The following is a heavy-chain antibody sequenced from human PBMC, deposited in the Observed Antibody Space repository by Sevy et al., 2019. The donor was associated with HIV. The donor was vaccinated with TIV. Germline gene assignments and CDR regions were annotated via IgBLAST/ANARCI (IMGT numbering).Heavy chain of an antibody. J-gene: IGHJ4*02. Sequence: SETLSLTCTVSGGSISSGGYYWSWIRQPAGKGLEWLGRIYTSGSTNYNPSLKSRVTISVDTSKNQFSLKLSSVTAADTAVYYCARAPLDDILTGYYSAFDYWGQGTLVTVSS. CDR3: ARAPLDDILTGYYSAFDY. CDR2: IYTSGST. V-gene: IGHV4-61*02. D-gene: IGHD3-9*01. CDR1: GGSISSGGYY.